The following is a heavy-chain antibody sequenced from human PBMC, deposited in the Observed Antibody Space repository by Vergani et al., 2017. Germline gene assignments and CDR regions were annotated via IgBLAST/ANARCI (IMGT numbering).Heavy chain of an antibody. CDR3: ARVTELYYYDSSAWFDP. J-gene: IGHJ5*02. V-gene: IGHV4-61*05. CDR2: IYYSGST. D-gene: IGHD3-22*01. Sequence: QLQLQESGPGLVKPSETLSLTCTVSGGSISSSSYYWGWIRQPPGKGLEWIGYIYYSGSTNYNPSLKSRVTISVDTSKNQFSLKLSSVTAADTAVYYCARVTELYYYDSSAWFDPWGQGTLVTVSS. CDR1: GGSISSSSYY.